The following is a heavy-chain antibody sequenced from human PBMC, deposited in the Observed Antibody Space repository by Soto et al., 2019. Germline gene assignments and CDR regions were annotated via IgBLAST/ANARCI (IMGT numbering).Heavy chain of an antibody. Sequence: PSATLSLTCTVSGGSVSSGSYYWSWIRQPPGKGLEWIVYIYYSGSTNYNPSLKSRVTISVDTSKNQFSLKLSSVTAADTAVYYCARGYTTAATVTTLLYYYYGMDVWGQGTTVTVSS. CDR2: IYYSGST. J-gene: IGHJ6*02. V-gene: IGHV4-61*01. D-gene: IGHD4-17*01. CDR3: ARGYTTAATVTTLLYYYYGMDV. CDR1: GGSVSSGSYY.